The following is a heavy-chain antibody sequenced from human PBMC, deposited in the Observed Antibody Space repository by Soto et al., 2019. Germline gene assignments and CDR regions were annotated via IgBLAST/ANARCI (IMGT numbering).Heavy chain of an antibody. CDR1: GGSVSSRSYF. J-gene: IGHJ5*02. D-gene: IGHD2-8*02. V-gene: IGHV4-39*01. Sequence: QLQLQESGPGLVTPSETLSLTCTVSGGSVSSRSYFWAWVRQSPAKGLEWIGSINYRGTTFYIAYLQGRATISVDTSKSQFSLRLNSGTAAYTAVYYCAILVACDGTGCKFDPRGQGILGTVSS. CDR2: INYRGTT. CDR3: AILVACDGTGCKFDP.